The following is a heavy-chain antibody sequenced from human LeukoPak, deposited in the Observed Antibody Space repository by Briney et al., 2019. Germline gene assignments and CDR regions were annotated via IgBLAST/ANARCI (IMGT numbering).Heavy chain of an antibody. CDR2: FDPEDGET. D-gene: IGHD5-12*01. Sequence: ASVKVSCKVSGYTLTELSMHWVRQAPGKGLEWMGGFDPEDGETIYAQKFQGRVTMTEDTSTSTAYMELRSLRSDDTAVYYCASRYSGYSGPFDYWGQGTLVTVSS. V-gene: IGHV1-24*01. CDR3: ASRYSGYSGPFDY. CDR1: GYTLTELS. J-gene: IGHJ4*02.